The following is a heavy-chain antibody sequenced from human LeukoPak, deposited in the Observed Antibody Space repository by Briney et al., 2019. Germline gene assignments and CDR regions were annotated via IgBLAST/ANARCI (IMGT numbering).Heavy chain of an antibody. CDR2: IYYSGST. CDR3: ARVGRRDDAFDI. Sequence: SETLSLTCTVSGGSISSYYWSWIRQPPGKGLEWIGYIYYSGSTNYNPSLKSRVTISVDTSKNQFSLKLSSVTAADTAVYYCARVGRRDDAFDIWGQGTMVTVSS. CDR1: GGSISSYY. V-gene: IGHV4-59*01. J-gene: IGHJ3*02.